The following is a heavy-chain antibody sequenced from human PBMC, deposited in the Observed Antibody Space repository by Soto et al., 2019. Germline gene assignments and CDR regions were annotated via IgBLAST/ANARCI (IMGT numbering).Heavy chain of an antibody. CDR3: ARGLEYDFWSGYQVAFDY. CDR2: IWYDGSNK. V-gene: IGHV3-33*08. CDR1: GFTFSSYG. Sequence: GGSLRLSCAASGFTFSSYGRHWVRQAPGKGLEWVAVIWYDGSNKYYADSVKGRFTISRDNSKNTLYLQMNSLRAEDTAVYYCARGLEYDFWSGYQVAFDYWGQGTLVTVSS. J-gene: IGHJ4*02. D-gene: IGHD3-3*01.